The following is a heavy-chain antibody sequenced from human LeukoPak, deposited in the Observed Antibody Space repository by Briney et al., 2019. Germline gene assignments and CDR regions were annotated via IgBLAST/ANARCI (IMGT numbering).Heavy chain of an antibody. D-gene: IGHD3-16*01. J-gene: IGHJ4*02. CDR2: ISGSGGST. CDR1: GFTFSSYA. Sequence: GGSLRLSCAASGFTFSSYAMSWVRQAPGKGLEWVSAISGSGGSTYYADSVKGRFTISRDNSKNTLYLQMNSLRDEDTAVYYCARDLGNYDRGTSYFDHWGQGTLVTVSS. V-gene: IGHV3-23*01. CDR3: ARDLGNYDRGTSYFDH.